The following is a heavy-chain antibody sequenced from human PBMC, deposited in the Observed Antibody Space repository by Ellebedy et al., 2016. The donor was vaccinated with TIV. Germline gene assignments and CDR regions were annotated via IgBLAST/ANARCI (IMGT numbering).Heavy chain of an antibody. D-gene: IGHD3-16*02. CDR2: ISYDGSNK. V-gene: IGHV3-30*18. J-gene: IGHJ4*02. Sequence: GGSLRLSCAASGFTFNSYGMHWVRQAPGKGLEWVAVISYDGSNKYYADSVKGRFTISRDISKNTLYLQRNSLRAEDTAVYYCAKDGGLGVWGSYRYYDYWGQGTLVTVSS. CDR3: AKDGGLGVWGSYRYYDY. CDR1: GFTFNSYG.